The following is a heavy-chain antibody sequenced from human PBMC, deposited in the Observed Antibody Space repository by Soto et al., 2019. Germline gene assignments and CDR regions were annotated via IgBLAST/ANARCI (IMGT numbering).Heavy chain of an antibody. D-gene: IGHD3-22*01. CDR1: GYTFTSYG. CDR3: ARGGVPEYDTAYYFDY. CDR2: ISAYNGNT. V-gene: IGHV1-18*03. J-gene: IGHJ4*02. Sequence: ASVKVSCKASGYTFTSYGISWVRQAPGQGLEWMGWISAYNGNTNYAQKLQGRVTMTTDTSTSTAYMELRSLRSDDMAVYYCARGGVPEYDTAYYFDYWGQGTLVTVSS.